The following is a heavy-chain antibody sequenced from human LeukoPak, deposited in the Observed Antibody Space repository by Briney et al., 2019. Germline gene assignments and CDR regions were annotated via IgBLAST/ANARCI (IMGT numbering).Heavy chain of an antibody. D-gene: IGHD1-14*01. CDR2: IKQDETEK. Sequence: GGSLRLSCAASGFTFSNYWMSWVRQAPGKGLEWVANIKQDETEKDYVDSVKGRFTISRDNAKNSLYLQMNSLRNEDTVVYYCAREGNRRAFDIWGQGTMVTPSS. J-gene: IGHJ3*02. CDR1: GFTFSNYW. V-gene: IGHV3-7*01. CDR3: AREGNRRAFDI.